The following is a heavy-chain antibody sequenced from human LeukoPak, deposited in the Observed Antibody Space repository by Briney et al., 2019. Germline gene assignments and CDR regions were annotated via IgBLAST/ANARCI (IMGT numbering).Heavy chain of an antibody. CDR3: ARSRVFYYFNY. CDR2: IYYSGST. Sequence: SETLSLTCTVSGGSISSYYWSWIRQPPGKGLEWIGYIYYSGSTNYNPSLKSRVTISVDTSKNQFSLKLSSVTAADTAVYYCARSRVFYYFNYWGQGTLVTVSS. J-gene: IGHJ4*02. CDR1: GGSISSYY. V-gene: IGHV4-59*01.